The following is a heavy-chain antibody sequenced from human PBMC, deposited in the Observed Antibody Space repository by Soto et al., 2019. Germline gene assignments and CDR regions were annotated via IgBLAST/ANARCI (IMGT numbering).Heavy chain of an antibody. CDR3: ARRIPFGYGMDV. V-gene: IGHV3-64*01. Sequence: GSLRLSCAASGLTFSSYAMHWVRQAPGKGLEYVSAITSNGGNTDYASSVKGRFTISRDNSKNTLYLQMGSLRAEDMAVYYCARRIPFGYGMDVWGQGTTVTVSS. J-gene: IGHJ6*02. CDR1: GLTFSSYA. CDR2: ITSNGGNT. D-gene: IGHD2-21*01.